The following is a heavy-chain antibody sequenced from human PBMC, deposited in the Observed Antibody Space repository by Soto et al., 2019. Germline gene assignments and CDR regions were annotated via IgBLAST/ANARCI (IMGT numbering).Heavy chain of an antibody. Sequence: SETLSRTYAVYGGSFSGYYWSWIRQPPGKGLEWIGEINHSGSTNYNPSLKSRVTISVDTSKNQFSLKLSSVTAADTAVYYCARGRIAARRTTYFDYWGQGTLVTVSP. D-gene: IGHD6-6*01. V-gene: IGHV4-34*01. J-gene: IGHJ4*02. CDR3: ARGRIAARRTTYFDY. CDR2: INHSGST. CDR1: GGSFSGYY.